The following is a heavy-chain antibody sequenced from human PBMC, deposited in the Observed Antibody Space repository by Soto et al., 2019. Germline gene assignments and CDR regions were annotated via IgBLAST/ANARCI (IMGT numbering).Heavy chain of an antibody. D-gene: IGHD4-17*01. Sequence: EVQLVESGGGLVQPGGSLRLSCVASGFAFTSYRMHWVRQAPGKGLVWVSRIKTDGSRTTYADSVKGRFTISRDNAKKTLYLQMNSLRAEDTAVYYCAREPRASNGDYINSYYYDMDVWGTGTTVTVSS. J-gene: IGHJ6*03. CDR2: IKTDGSRT. CDR3: AREPRASNGDYINSYYYDMDV. CDR1: GFAFTSYR. V-gene: IGHV3-74*03.